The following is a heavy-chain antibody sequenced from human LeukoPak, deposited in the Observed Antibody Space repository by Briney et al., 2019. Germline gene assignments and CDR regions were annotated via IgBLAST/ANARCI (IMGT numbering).Heavy chain of an antibody. CDR1: GGSISSYY. V-gene: IGHV4-4*07. J-gene: IGHJ4*02. Sequence: SETLSLTYTVSGGSISSYYWSWIRQPAGKGLEWIGRIYTSGSTNYNPSLKSRVTMSVDTSKNQFSLKLSSVTAADTAVYYCARHRGYCSSTSCGDFDYWGQGTLVTVSS. CDR3: ARHRGYCSSTSCGDFDY. CDR2: IYTSGST. D-gene: IGHD2-2*01.